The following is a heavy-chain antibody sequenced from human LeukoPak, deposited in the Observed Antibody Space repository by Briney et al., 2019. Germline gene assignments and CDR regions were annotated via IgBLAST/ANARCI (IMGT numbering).Heavy chain of an antibody. D-gene: IGHD1-26*01. CDR2: IYYSGST. CDR1: AGSISSNSYF. CDR3: ARQGTYAGTYGRWFDP. V-gene: IGHV4-39*01. Sequence: SETLSLTCTVSAGSISSNSYFWAWLRQPPGKGLEWMGSIYYSGSTYYNPSLKSRVTISVDTSKNQFSLKLSSVTAADTAVFYCARQGTYAGTYGRWFDPWGQGTLVTVSS. J-gene: IGHJ5*02.